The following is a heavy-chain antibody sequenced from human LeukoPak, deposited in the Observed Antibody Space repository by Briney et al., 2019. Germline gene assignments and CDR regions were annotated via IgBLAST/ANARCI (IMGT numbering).Heavy chain of an antibody. CDR1: GYTFTSYG. CDR3: ARGDCSGGSCYDVFDY. D-gene: IGHD2-15*01. Sequence: SVKVSCKASGYTFTSYGISWVRQAPGQGLEWMGGIIPIFGTANYAQKFQGRVTITADKSTSTAYMELSSLRSEDTAVYYCARGDCSGGSCYDVFDYWGQGTLVTVSS. J-gene: IGHJ4*02. CDR2: IIPIFGTA. V-gene: IGHV1-69*06.